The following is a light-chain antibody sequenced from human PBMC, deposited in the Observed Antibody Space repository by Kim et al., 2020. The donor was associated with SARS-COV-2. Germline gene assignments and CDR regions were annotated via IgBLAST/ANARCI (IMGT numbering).Light chain of an antibody. CDR1: GGSIASNY. V-gene: IGLV6-57*01. Sequence: NFMLTQPHSVSESPGKTVTISCTRSGGSIASNYVQWFQQRPGSSPTSVIYEYNRRSPGVPDRFSGSSDTSSNSASLTISGLRAEDEADYYCQSYFRYGVVFGGGTQLTVL. CDR2: EYN. CDR3: QSYFRYGVV. J-gene: IGLJ2*01.